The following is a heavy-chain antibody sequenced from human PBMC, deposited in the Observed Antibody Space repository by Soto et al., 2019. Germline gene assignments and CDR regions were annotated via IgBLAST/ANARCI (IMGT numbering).Heavy chain of an antibody. J-gene: IGHJ4*02. CDR2: IYYSGST. Sequence: PSETLSLTCTVSGGSISSSSYYWGWIRQPPGKGLEWIGSIYYSGSTYYNPSLKSRVTISVDTSKNQFSLKLSSVTAADTAVYYCARLLWFGDHFDYWGQGTLVTVSS. CDR3: ARLLWFGDHFDY. D-gene: IGHD3-10*01. V-gene: IGHV4-39*01. CDR1: GGSISSSSYY.